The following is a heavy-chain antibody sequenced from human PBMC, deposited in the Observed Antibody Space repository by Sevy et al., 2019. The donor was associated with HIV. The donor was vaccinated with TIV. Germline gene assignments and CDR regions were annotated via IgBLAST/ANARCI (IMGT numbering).Heavy chain of an antibody. CDR3: ASHRDY. Sequence: GGSLRLSCAASGFTFSSYAMHWVRQAPGKGLEWVAVISYDGSNKYYADSVKGRFTISRDNSQNTLYLQMNSLRAEDTAVYYCASHRDYRGQRTLVTVSS. J-gene: IGHJ4*02. V-gene: IGHV3-30-3*01. CDR1: GFTFSSYA. CDR2: ISYDGSNK.